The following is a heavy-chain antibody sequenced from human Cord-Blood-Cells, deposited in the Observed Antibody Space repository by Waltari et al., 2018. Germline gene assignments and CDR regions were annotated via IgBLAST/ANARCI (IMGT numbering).Heavy chain of an antibody. CDR2: IRSKAYGGTT. J-gene: IGHJ6*03. V-gene: IGHV3-49*05. Sequence: EVQLVESGGGLVKPGRSLRLSCTASGFTFGDYAMSWFRQAPGTGLEWVGFIRSKAYGGTTEYAASMQDRFTISIDDSKSIAYLQMNSLKTEDTAVYYCTRDEVATIASPYYYYYYMDVWGKGTTVTVSS. CDR3: TRDEVATIASPYYYYYYMDV. D-gene: IGHD5-12*01. CDR1: GFTFGDYA.